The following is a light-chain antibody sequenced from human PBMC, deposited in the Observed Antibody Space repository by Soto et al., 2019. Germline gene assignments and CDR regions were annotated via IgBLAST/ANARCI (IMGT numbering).Light chain of an antibody. J-gene: IGKJ1*01. CDR1: QDIATY. CDR3: QQYDNLPPTWT. CDR2: DAS. Sequence: DIQMTQSPSSLSASVGNRVTITYQASQDIATYLNWYQQKPGKAPNVLIYDASNLETGVASRFSGGGSGTHFTFTISNLQPEDIDTYYCQQYDNLPPTWTFAQGTKVEIE. V-gene: IGKV1-33*01.